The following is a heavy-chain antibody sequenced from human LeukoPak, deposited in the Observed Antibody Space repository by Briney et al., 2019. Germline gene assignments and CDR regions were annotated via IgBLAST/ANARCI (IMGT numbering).Heavy chain of an antibody. Sequence: GGSLRLSCAASGFTFSSYGMHWVRQAPGKGLEWVAVISYDGSSKYYADSVKGRFTISRDNSKNTLYLQMNSLRAEDTAVYYCAKEDGDDTDYWGQGTLVTVSS. CDR1: GFTFSSYG. CDR2: ISYDGSSK. CDR3: AKEDGDDTDY. D-gene: IGHD4-17*01. V-gene: IGHV3-30*18. J-gene: IGHJ4*02.